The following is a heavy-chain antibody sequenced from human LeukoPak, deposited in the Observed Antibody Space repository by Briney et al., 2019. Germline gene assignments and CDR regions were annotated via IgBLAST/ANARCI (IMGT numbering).Heavy chain of an antibody. V-gene: IGHV3-33*01. CDR2: IWYDGGKK. CDR1: GFTFSDYG. J-gene: IGHJ3*01. Sequence: GGSLRLSCAASGFTFSDYGMYWVRQAPGKGLEWVALIWYDGGKKYYTDSVRGRFTISGDNSKNTLYLQMDSLRAEDTAVYYCVRYCIGGSCYRAAFDVWGPGTMVTVSS. CDR3: VRYCIGGSCYRAAFDV. D-gene: IGHD2-15*01.